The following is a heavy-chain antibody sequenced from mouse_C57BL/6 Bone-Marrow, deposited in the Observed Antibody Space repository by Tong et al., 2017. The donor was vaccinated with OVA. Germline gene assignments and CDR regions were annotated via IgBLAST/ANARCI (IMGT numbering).Heavy chain of an antibody. CDR2: IYPGDGDT. CDR3: ARSGYYDEAS. J-gene: IGHJ3*01. Sequence: GQLQESGAELVKPGASVKISCKASGYAFSSSWMNWVKQRPGKGLEWIGRIYPGDGDTNYNGKFKGKATLTADKSSSTAYMQLSSLTSEDSAVYFCARSGYYDEASWGLGTLVTVSA. V-gene: IGHV1-82*01. CDR1: GYAFSSSW. D-gene: IGHD2-4*01.